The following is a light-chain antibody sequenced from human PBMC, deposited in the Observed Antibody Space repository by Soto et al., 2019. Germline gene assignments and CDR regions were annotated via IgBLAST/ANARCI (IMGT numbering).Light chain of an antibody. J-gene: IGKJ1*01. CDR3: QHYNSYSEA. CDR1: QTVSCW. Sequence: DIQMTQTPSTLSGSVGDRVTITCRASQTVSCWVAWYQQKPGKAPKLLIYKASTLKSGVPSRFSGSGSGTEFTLTISSLQPYDFATYSCQHYNSYSEAFGQGSKVDIK. CDR2: KAS. V-gene: IGKV1-5*03.